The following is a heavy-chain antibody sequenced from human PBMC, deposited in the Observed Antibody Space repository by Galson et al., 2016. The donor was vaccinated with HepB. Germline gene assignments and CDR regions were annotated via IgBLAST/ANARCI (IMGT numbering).Heavy chain of an antibody. CDR3: ARGEGYSSGYYVGHYFDS. Sequence: QSGAEVKKPGESLKIPCKGSGYKFTTYWIAWVRQMPGKGLGWMGIIYPGASDTRYSPSFQGQVTISADKSTNTAYLQWSGLKASDTAMYYCARGEGYSSGYYVGHYFDSWGQGTLVTVSS. CDR2: IYPGASDT. V-gene: IGHV5-51*01. D-gene: IGHD3-22*01. CDR1: GYKFTTYW. J-gene: IGHJ4*02.